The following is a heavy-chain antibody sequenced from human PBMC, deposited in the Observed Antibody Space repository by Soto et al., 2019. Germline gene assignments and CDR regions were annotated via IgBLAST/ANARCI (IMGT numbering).Heavy chain of an antibody. J-gene: IGHJ3*02. CDR3: ARDIVDGSLAFDI. D-gene: IGHD3-16*02. CDR2: IYYSGST. Sequence: SETLSLTCAVYGGSISSGGYYWSWIRQHPGKGLEWIGYIYYSGSTYYNPSLKSRVTISVDTSKNQFSLKLSSVTAADTAVYYCARDIVDGSLAFDIWGQGTMVTVSS. CDR1: GGSISSGGYY. V-gene: IGHV4-31*11.